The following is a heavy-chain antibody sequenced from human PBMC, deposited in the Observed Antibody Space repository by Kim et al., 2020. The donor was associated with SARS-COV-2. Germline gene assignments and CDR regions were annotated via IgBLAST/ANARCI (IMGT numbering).Heavy chain of an antibody. D-gene: IGHD3-10*01. CDR3: ARVPKKYYYGSGSYYYYFDY. J-gene: IGHJ4*02. Sequence: RVTISVDTSKNQFSLKLSSVTAADTAVYYCARVPKKYYYGSGSYYYYFDYWGQGTLVTVSS. V-gene: IGHV4-34*01.